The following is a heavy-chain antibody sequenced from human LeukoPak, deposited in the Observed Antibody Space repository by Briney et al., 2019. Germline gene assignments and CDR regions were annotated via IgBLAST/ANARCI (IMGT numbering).Heavy chain of an antibody. J-gene: IGHJ4*02. CDR3: AKAPYGSGSYYKNSDFDY. V-gene: IGHV3-23*01. D-gene: IGHD3-10*01. CDR2: ISGSGSST. CDR1: GFTFSSYA. Sequence: PGGSLRLSCAASGFTFSSYAMSWVRQAPGKGLEWVSAISGSGSSTYYADSVKGRFTISRDNSKNTLYLQMNSLRAEDTAVYYCAKAPYGSGSYYKNSDFDYWGQGTLVTVSS.